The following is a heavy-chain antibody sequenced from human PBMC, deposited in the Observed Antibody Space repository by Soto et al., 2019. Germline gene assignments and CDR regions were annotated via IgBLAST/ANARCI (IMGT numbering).Heavy chain of an antibody. Sequence: EVQLVESGGGLVQPGGSLRLSCAASGFTLSDHYVDWVRQAPGKGLEWVGRSRNKANRYTTEYATSVKGRFTISRDESTNVLYRQMNSLKPEDTALYFCSREFGDDYFDLWGRGTLVTVSS. CDR3: SREFGDDYFDL. V-gene: IGHV3-72*01. J-gene: IGHJ2*01. D-gene: IGHD3-16*01. CDR2: SRNKANRYTT. CDR1: GFTLSDHY.